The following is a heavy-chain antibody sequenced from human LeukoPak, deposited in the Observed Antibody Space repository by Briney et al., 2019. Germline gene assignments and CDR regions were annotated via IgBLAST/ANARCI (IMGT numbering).Heavy chain of an antibody. Sequence: GGSLSLSCAVSGLLHSDYYVSWIRQAPGKGLEWVSYIGSSSSYTKYADSVKGRFTISRDNAKNSLYLQMNSLRAEDTAVYYCARDSLSYGDYNFDYWGQGTLVTVSS. CDR2: IGSSSSYT. V-gene: IGHV3-11*06. CDR3: ARDSLSYGDYNFDY. D-gene: IGHD4-17*01. J-gene: IGHJ4*02. CDR1: GLLHSDYY.